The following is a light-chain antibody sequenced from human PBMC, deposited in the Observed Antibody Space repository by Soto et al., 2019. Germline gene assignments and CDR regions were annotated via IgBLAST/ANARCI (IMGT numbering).Light chain of an antibody. J-gene: IGLJ1*01. CDR2: EVS. CDR3: FSYTTSSAPYV. V-gene: IGLV2-14*01. CDR1: TSDVGGYNY. Sequence: QSALTQPASVSGSPGQSITISCTGTTSDVGGYNYDSWYQQHPGKAPKLMIYEVSNRPSGVSNRFSGSKSGNTASLTISGLQAEDEAAYYCFSYTTSSAPYVFGTGTKLTVL.